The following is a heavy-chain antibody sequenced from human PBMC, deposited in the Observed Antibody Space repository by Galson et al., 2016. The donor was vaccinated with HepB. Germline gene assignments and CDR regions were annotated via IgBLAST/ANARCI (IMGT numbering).Heavy chain of an antibody. D-gene: IGHD1-1*01. CDR1: GDSVSSNSGA. CDR3: ARAGGLNENFYFDY. Sequence: CAISGDSVSSNSGAWNWIRQSPSRGLEWLGRTYYRSNYYNDYAVSVRSRIIINPDTSKNHFSPLLTSVTPEDTAVYYCARAGGLNENFYFDYWGQGTLVTVSS. J-gene: IGHJ4*02. V-gene: IGHV6-1*01. CDR2: TYYRSNYYN.